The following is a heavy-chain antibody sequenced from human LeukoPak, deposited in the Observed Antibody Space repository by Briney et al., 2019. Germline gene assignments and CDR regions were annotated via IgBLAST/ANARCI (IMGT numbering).Heavy chain of an antibody. Sequence: ASVKVSCKASGSTFTSYGSSWVRQAPGQGLEWMGWISAYNGNTNYAQKPQGRVTMTTDTFTSTAYMELRSLRSDDTAVYYCAREVEYSYGLTWAYYYYMDVWGKGTTVTVSS. CDR2: ISAYNGNT. CDR3: AREVEYSYGLTWAYYYYMDV. V-gene: IGHV1-18*01. J-gene: IGHJ6*03. D-gene: IGHD5-18*01. CDR1: GSTFTSYG.